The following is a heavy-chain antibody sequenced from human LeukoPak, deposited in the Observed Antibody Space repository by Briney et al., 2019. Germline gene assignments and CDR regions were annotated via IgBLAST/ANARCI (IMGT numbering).Heavy chain of an antibody. Sequence: PGGSLRLSCAASGFTFSSYAIHWVRQAPGKGLEWVAFIRYDGSNKYYADSVRGRFTISRDNSKNTLYLQMNSLRAEDTAVYFCAKGSKAVLFTRDHYMDVWGKGTTVTISS. V-gene: IGHV3-30*02. J-gene: IGHJ6*03. CDR1: GFTFSSYA. D-gene: IGHD6-19*01. CDR3: AKGSKAVLFTRDHYMDV. CDR2: IRYDGSNK.